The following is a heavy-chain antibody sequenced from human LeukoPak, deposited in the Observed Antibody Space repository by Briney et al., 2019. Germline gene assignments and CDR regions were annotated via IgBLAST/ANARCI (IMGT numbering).Heavy chain of an antibody. CDR2: ISGSGGST. CDR3: AKTEVYYYYGMDV. CDR1: GFTFSSYA. J-gene: IGHJ6*02. V-gene: IGHV3-23*01. Sequence: PGGSLRLSCAASGFTFSSYALSWVRQAPGKGLEWVSAISGSGGSTYYADSVKGRFTISRDNSKNTLYLQMNSLRAEDTAVYYCAKTEVYYYYGMDVWGQGTTVTVSS.